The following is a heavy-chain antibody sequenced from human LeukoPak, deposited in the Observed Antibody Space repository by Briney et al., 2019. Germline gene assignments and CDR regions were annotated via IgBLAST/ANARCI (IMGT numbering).Heavy chain of an antibody. D-gene: IGHD1-1*01. CDR3: GRDTSGLEN. CDR2: ISGSGGST. Sequence: PGGSLRLACAASGFTFSSYTMSWVRQAPGKGLEWVSAISGSGGSTYYADSVKGRLTISRDNSKNTLYLQMNSLRAEDTAVYYCGRDTSGLENWGQGTLVTVFS. V-gene: IGHV3-23*01. J-gene: IGHJ4*02. CDR1: GFTFSSYT.